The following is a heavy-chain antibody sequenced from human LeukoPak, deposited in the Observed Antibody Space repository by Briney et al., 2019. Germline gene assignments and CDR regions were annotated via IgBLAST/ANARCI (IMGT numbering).Heavy chain of an antibody. J-gene: IGHJ6*02. Sequence: SETLSLTCAVYGGSFSGYYWNWIRQPPGKGLEWIGEINHSGSTNYNPTHKSRVTTTENTTNKQYSLKLSSATAANTAVYYCARSGYSSSSSYYSGLDVWGQGTTVTVSS. CDR2: INHSGST. CDR3: ARSGYSSSSSYYSGLDV. D-gene: IGHD6-6*01. V-gene: IGHV4-34*01. CDR1: GGSFSGYY.